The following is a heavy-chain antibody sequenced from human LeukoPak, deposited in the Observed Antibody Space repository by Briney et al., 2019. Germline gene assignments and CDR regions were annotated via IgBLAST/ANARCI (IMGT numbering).Heavy chain of an antibody. Sequence: GGSLRLSCAASGFTVSSNYMSWVRQAPGKGLEWVSVIYSGGSTYYADSVKGRFTISRDNSKNTLYLQMNSLRAEDTAVYYCARVTRYCSSTSYNIPIFDYWGQGTLVTVSS. CDR3: ARVTRYCSSTSYNIPIFDY. J-gene: IGHJ4*02. V-gene: IGHV3-53*01. CDR1: GFTVSSNY. CDR2: IYSGGST. D-gene: IGHD2-2*01.